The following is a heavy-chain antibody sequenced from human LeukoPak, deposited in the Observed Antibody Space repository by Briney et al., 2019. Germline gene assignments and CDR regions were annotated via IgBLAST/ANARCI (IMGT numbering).Heavy chain of an antibody. J-gene: IGHJ5*02. CDR2: ISYEGGTQ. CDR3: AKEGTPQVSTWYDL. Sequence: GGSLRLPCEASGVTLSPYGMHWVRQAPGKGLEWVAVISYEGGTQHYADSVKGRFIISRDNPRNTLYLQMNILRTEDTAVYYCAKEGTPQVSTWYDLWGQGTQVIVSS. CDR1: GVTLSPYG. V-gene: IGHV3-30*18. D-gene: IGHD3-10*01.